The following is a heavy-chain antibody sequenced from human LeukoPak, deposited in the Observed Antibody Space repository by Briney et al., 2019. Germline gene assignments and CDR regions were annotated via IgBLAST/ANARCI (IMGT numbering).Heavy chain of an antibody. CDR3: ARGIVIPVTIFGVGPDQTPEGHIDY. Sequence: SDTLSLPCTVSGGPINILGYHCTSIPQHRAKVLEWIGYFYYNQNTYYNPSLKSRLTISLDTSKNPISLKLRSVTAADPAVHYCARGIVIPVTIFGVGPDQTPEGHIDYWGEGTLVTVSS. V-gene: IGHV4-31*03. CDR1: GGPINILGYH. CDR2: FYYNQNT. J-gene: IGHJ4*02. D-gene: IGHD3-3*01.